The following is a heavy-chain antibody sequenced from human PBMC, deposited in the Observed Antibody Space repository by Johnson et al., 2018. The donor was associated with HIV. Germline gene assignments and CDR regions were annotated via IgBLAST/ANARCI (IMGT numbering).Heavy chain of an antibody. CDR1: GFTFSDYY. Sequence: VQLLESGGGLVKPGGSLRLSCAASGFTFSDYYMSWIRQAPGKGLEWVSYISSSGSTIYYADSVKGRFTISRDNAKNSLYLQMNSLRAEDTAVYYCARDARYCTSITCYTTAFDIWGQGTMVTVSS. CDR3: ARDARYCTSITCYTTAFDI. V-gene: IGHV3-11*04. D-gene: IGHD2-2*02. CDR2: ISSSGSTI. J-gene: IGHJ3*02.